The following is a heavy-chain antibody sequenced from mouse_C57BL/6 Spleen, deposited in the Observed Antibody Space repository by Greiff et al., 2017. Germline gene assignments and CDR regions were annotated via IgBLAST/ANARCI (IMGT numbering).Heavy chain of an antibody. V-gene: IGHV1-50*01. CDR3: ARSDYEGFAY. J-gene: IGHJ3*01. Sequence: VQLQQPGAELMKPGASVKLSCKASGYTFTSYWMQWVKQRPGQGLEWIGEIDPSDSYTNYNQKFKGKATLTVDTSSSTAYMQLSSLTSEDSAVYYCARSDYEGFAYWGQGTLVTVSA. CDR2: IDPSDSYT. CDR1: GYTFTSYW. D-gene: IGHD2-4*01.